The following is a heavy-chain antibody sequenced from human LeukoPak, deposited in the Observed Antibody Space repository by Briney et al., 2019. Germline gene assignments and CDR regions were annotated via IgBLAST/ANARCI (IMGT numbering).Heavy chain of an antibody. D-gene: IGHD6-13*01. J-gene: IGHJ6*03. Sequence: PGGSLRLSCAASGFTFSSSAMSWVRQAPGKGLEWVAATSSSDSGKYHADSVKGRFTISRDNAKNSLYLQMNSLRAEDTAVYYCARDPSSWYYYYMDVWGKGTTVTVSS. CDR2: TSSSDSGK. CDR1: GFTFSSSA. V-gene: IGHV3-21*01. CDR3: ARDPSSWYYYYMDV.